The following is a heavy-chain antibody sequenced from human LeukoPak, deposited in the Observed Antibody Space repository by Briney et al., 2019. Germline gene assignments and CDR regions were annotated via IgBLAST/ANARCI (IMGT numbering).Heavy chain of an antibody. J-gene: IGHJ5*02. CDR2: IYYSGST. Sequence: SETLSLTCTVSGGSISSYYWSWIRQPPGKGLEWIGYIYYSGSTNYNPSLKSRDTISVDASKNQFSLKLSSVTAADTAVYYCARALPKSRSPAARSHWFDPWGQGTLVTVSS. CDR3: ARALPKSRSPAARSHWFDP. CDR1: GGSISSYY. D-gene: IGHD2-2*01. V-gene: IGHV4-59*01.